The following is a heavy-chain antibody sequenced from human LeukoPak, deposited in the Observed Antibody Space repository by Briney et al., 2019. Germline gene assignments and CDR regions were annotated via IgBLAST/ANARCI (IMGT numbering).Heavy chain of an antibody. D-gene: IGHD7-27*01. CDR1: GFTFDDYA. Sequence: PGGSLRLSCTASGFTFDDYAMHWVRHAPGKGLEWVSGISWNSGSIGYADSVKGRFTISRDNAKNSLYLQMNSLRAEDTALYYCAKDGIPRDWGSFDYWGQGTLVTVSS. V-gene: IGHV3-9*01. CDR3: AKDGIPRDWGSFDY. J-gene: IGHJ4*02. CDR2: ISWNSGSI.